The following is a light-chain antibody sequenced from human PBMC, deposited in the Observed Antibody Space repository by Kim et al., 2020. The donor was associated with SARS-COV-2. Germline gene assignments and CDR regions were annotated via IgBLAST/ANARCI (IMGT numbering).Light chain of an antibody. Sequence: VEDRVTIPCRSSRNINNYLSWFQQQPGKAPKLLISASSSLQDGVPSRFSGGGSGTHFTLTLSSLQPEDFATYYCQQSHSFPALSFGGGTKVDIK. CDR1: RNINNY. CDR3: QQSHSFPALS. V-gene: IGKV1-39*01. CDR2: ASS. J-gene: IGKJ4*02.